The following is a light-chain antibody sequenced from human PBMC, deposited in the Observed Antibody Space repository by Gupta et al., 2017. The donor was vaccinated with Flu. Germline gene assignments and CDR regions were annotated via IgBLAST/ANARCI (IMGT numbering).Light chain of an antibody. CDR1: QSLLHSNGYNY. J-gene: IGKJ4*01. CDR2: LGS. Sequence: DIVMTQSPLSLPVTPGEPASISCRSSQSLLHSNGYNYLDWYLQKPGQSPQLLIYLGSNRASRVPDRFSGSGSGTDFTLKISRVEAEDVGVYYCRQALQTLGTFGGGTKVEIK. CDR3: RQALQTLGT. V-gene: IGKV2-28*01.